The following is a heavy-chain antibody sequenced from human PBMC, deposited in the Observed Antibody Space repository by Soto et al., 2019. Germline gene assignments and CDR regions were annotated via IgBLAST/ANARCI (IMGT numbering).Heavy chain of an antibody. J-gene: IGHJ4*02. CDR1: RVTFDSCA. CDR2: IIPIFGTA. CDR3: ASARPECGYYHNY. Sequence: TSAEVSCKESRVTFDSCARCSPHHANGQGLEWMGGIIPIFGTANYAQKFQGRVTITADESTSTAYMELSSLRSEDTAVYYCASARPECGYYHNYWSRGTLVTGSS. D-gene: IGHD5-12*01. V-gene: IGHV1-69*13.